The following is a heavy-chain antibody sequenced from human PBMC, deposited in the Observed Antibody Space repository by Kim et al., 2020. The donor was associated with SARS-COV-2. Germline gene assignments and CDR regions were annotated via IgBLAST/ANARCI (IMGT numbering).Heavy chain of an antibody. CDR1: GFTFSNAW. V-gene: IGHV3-15*01. CDR3: TTDGRIAVAGSAIFYYYYGMDV. J-gene: IGHJ6*02. Sequence: GGSLRLSCAASGFTFSNAWMSWVRQAPGKGLEWVGRIKSKTDGGTTDYAAPVKGRFTISRDDSKNTLYLQMNSLKTEDTAVYYCTTDGRIAVAGSAIFYYYYGMDVWGQGTTVTVSS. CDR2: IKSKTDGGTT. D-gene: IGHD6-19*01.